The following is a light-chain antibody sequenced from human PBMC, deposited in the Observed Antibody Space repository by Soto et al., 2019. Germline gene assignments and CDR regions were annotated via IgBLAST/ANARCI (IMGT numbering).Light chain of an antibody. J-gene: IGLJ3*02. V-gene: IGLV2-23*03. CDR2: EGT. CDR3: CSYACSSTFVV. CDR1: SSDIGSYNL. Sequence: QSALTQPASVSGSPGQSITISCTGTSSDIGSYNLVSWYQQHPGAAPKLMIYEGTKRPSGVSNRFSGSKSGNTASLTISGLQAEDEADYYCCSYACSSTFVVFGGGTKLTVL.